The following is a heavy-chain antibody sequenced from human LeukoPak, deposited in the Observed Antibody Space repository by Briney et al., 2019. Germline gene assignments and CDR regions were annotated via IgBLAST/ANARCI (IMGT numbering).Heavy chain of an antibody. Sequence: GGSLRLSCAASGFTFSSYSMDWVRQAPGKGLEWVSYISSSGSTIYYADSVKGRFTISRDNAKNSLYLQMNSLRAEDTALYYCARTLTRGYSGYDSDYYGMDVWGQGTTVTVSS. D-gene: IGHD5-12*01. CDR3: ARTLTRGYSGYDSDYYGMDV. J-gene: IGHJ6*02. CDR2: ISSSGSTI. CDR1: GFTFSSYS. V-gene: IGHV3-48*01.